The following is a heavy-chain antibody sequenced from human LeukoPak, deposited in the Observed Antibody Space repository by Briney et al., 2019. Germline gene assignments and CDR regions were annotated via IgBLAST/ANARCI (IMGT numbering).Heavy chain of an antibody. D-gene: IGHD3-22*01. CDR1: GVIFSSNW. CDR3: ARVRRYDSTGPAYYFDY. V-gene: IGHV3-74*01. J-gene: IGHJ4*02. Sequence: HSGGSLRLSCAASGVIFSSNWMHWVRQAPGKGLVWVSRISSDGSITNYAESVKGRFTVSRDNAKNTLYLQMDSLRVEDTAVYYCARVRRYDSTGPAYYFDYWGQETLVTVSS. CDR2: ISSDGSIT.